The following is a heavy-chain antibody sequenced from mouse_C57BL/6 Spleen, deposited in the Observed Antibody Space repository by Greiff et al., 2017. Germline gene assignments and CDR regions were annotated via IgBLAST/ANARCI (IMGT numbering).Heavy chain of an antibody. CDR3: ASYYYGSSYIFDY. J-gene: IGHJ2*01. Sequence: VQLQQSGPELVKPGASVKISCKASGYTFTDYYMNWVKQSHGKSLEWIGDINPNNGGTSYNQKFKGKATLTVDKSSSTAYMELRSLTSEDSAVYYCASYYYGSSYIFDYWGQGTTLTVSS. CDR2: INPNNGGT. V-gene: IGHV1-26*01. CDR1: GYTFTDYY. D-gene: IGHD1-1*01.